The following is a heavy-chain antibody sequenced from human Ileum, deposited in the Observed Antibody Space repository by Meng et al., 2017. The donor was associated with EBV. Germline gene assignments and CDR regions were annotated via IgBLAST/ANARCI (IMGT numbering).Heavy chain of an antibody. CDR2: ISHTGTT. CDR1: GGSFSNYY. CDR3: ARYGTCGANSFYCFDP. Sequence: QVELQQWGAGMLKPSETLSLTCGVYGGSFSNYYWTGIRQPPGKGLEWIGEISHTGTTKYNPSLKNRVTISLDTSNNQFSLNLNSVTAADTALYYCARYGTCGANSFYCFDPWGQGTLVTVSS. D-gene: IGHD4-23*01. J-gene: IGHJ5*02. V-gene: IGHV4-34*01.